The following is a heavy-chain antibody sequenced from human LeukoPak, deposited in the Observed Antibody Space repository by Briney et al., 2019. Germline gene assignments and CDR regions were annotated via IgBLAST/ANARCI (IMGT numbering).Heavy chain of an antibody. J-gene: IGHJ4*02. Sequence: GGSLRLSCAASGFTFSNYGIHWVRQAPGKGLEWVAFIRYDGSDEYYAESVKGRFTISRDNSKNTLHLQMNSLRAEDTAVYYCARVHDYGDYVPFDYWGQGTLVTVSS. CDR3: ARVHDYGDYVPFDY. V-gene: IGHV3-30*02. CDR2: IRYDGSDE. CDR1: GFTFSNYG. D-gene: IGHD4-17*01.